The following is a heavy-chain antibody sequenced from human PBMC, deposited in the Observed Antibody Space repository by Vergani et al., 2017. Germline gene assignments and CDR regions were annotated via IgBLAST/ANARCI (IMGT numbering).Heavy chain of an antibody. D-gene: IGHD5-24*01. CDR2: IKNTDDST. Sequence: EVQLLQSEGAVVPPGGSLRLSCVASGFTFSSHAMSWVRQGHGQGLEWVSSIKNTDDSTHYADSGKGRFTITIDNSKNTLYLQMNSLRVEDTAVYYCGRGSDNYNWGQGTLVTVSS. J-gene: IGHJ4*02. CDR3: GRGSDNYN. CDR1: GFTFSSHA. V-gene: IGHV3-23*01.